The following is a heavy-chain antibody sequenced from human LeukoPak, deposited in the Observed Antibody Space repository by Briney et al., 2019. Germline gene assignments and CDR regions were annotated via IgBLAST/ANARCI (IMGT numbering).Heavy chain of an antibody. CDR1: GFTINDYA. D-gene: IGHD3-22*01. J-gene: IGHJ4*02. V-gene: IGHV3-9*03. Sequence: GGSLRLSCAASGFTINDYAMHWVRQAPGKGLEWVSGISWNGGSIRYADSVKGRFTISRDNAKNSLYLQMSSLRAEDMALYYCAKDSTAMIVAPDGYWGQETLVTVSS. CDR3: AKDSTAMIVAPDGY. CDR2: ISWNGGSI.